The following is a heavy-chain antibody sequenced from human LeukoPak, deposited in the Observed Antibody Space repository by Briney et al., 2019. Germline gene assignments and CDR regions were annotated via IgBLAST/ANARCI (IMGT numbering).Heavy chain of an antibody. CDR1: GFMFRTYG. D-gene: IGHD2-15*01. Sequence: PGRSLRLSCAASGFMFRTYGMQWVRQAPGKGLEWVAVIWYDGTNKYYIDSVKGRFTISRANSKNTLYLQMNSLRAEDTAVYFCARGQHSPDYWGQGTLVTVSS. V-gene: IGHV3-33*01. CDR2: IWYDGTNK. J-gene: IGHJ4*02. CDR3: ARGQHSPDY.